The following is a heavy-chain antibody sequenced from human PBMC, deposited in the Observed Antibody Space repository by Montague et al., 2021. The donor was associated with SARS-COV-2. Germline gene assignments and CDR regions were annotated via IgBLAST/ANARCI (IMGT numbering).Heavy chain of an antibody. V-gene: IGHV4-59*01. CDR2: IYQSEKT. Sequence: SETLSLTCTRSVWWNSGEDWKCIRLNPSQHRNWFGDIYQSEKTKYNPSLKSRVSISVDTSKNQFSLRLSSVTAADTAVYYCAREYLIELWQTNWYFGLWGRGNLVNVYS. CDR3: AREYLIELWQTNWYFGL. CDR1: VWWNSGED. J-gene: IGHJ2*01. D-gene: IGHD5-18*01.